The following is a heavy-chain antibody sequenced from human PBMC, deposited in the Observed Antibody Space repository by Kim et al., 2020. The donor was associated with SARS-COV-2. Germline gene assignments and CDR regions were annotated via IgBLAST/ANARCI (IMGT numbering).Heavy chain of an antibody. V-gene: IGHV3-21*01. J-gene: IGHJ4*02. CDR3: AREVQVGEATNDH. D-gene: IGHD3-10*01. CDR1: GFTLSGYS. CDR2: ISGSSTYI. Sequence: GGSLRLSCAASGFTLSGYSMNWVRQAPGKGLEWVSSISGSSTYIYYADSVKGRLTISRDKPKNSLYLQMNSLRADDTAAYYCAREVQVGEATNDHWGQG.